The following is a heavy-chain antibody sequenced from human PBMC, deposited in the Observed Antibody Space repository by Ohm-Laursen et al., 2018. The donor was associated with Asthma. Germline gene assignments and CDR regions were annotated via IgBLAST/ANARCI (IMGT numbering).Heavy chain of an antibody. D-gene: IGHD3-10*01. CDR1: GGSISSGCYY. J-gene: IGHJ4*02. CDR2: IYYSGST. V-gene: IGHV4-31*03. Sequence: TLSLTCTVSGGSISSGCYYWSWIRQHPGKGLEWIGYIYYSGSTYYNPSLKSRVTISVDTSKNQFSLKLSSVTAADTAVYYCARDNMVRGRFDYWGQGTLVTVSS. CDR3: ARDNMVRGRFDY.